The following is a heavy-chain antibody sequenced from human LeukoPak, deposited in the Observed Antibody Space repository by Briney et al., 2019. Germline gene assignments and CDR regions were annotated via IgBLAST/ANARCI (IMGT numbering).Heavy chain of an antibody. D-gene: IGHD3-10*01. CDR3: ARHSAMVRGLMPYNWFDP. J-gene: IGHJ5*02. V-gene: IGHV3-48*03. Sequence: PGGSLRLSCAASGFTFIRYEMNWVRQAPGKGLEWVSYISDTGDTMHYADSVKGRFSISRDDAKNLLYLQMNSLRVDDTAVYYCARHSAMVRGLMPYNWFDPWGQGTLVTVSS. CDR1: GFTFIRYE. CDR2: ISDTGDTM.